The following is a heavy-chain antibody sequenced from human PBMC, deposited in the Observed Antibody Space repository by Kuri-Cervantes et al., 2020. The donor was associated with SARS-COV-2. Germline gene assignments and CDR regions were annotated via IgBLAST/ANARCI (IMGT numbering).Heavy chain of an antibody. J-gene: IGHJ4*02. CDR3: ARQGGIVVVPAAL. V-gene: IGHV4-38-2*01. CDR1: GYSISSGYY. CDR2: IYHSGST. D-gene: IGHD2-2*01. Sequence: SQTLSLTCAVSGYSISSGYYWGWIRQPPGKGLEWIGSIYHSGSTYYNPSLKSRVTISVDTSKNQFSLKLSSVTAADTAVYYCARQGGIVVVPAALWGQVTLVTVSS.